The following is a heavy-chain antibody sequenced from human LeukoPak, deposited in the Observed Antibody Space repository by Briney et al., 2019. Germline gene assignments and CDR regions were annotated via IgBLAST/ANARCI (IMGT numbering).Heavy chain of an antibody. CDR1: GGTFSSYS. J-gene: IGHJ5*02. CDR3: ARGGLYSSAWFDP. CDR2: IIPILNIT. D-gene: IGHD6-19*01. V-gene: IGHV1-69*02. Sequence: ASVTVSCKASGGTFSSYSISWVRQAPGQGLEWMGRIIPILNITIFEQKYQGRVAITADRSTNIVYMELSSLRSEDTAVYYCARGGLYSSAWFDPWGQGTLVTVSS.